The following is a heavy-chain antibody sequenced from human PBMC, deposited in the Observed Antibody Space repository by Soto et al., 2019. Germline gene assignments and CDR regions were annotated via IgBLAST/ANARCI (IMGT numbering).Heavy chain of an antibody. D-gene: IGHD1-26*01. CDR2: IDPSDSYT. CDR3: ARRDGSYYGTDYGMDV. V-gene: IGHV5-10-1*01. CDR1: GYSFTSYW. Sequence: PGESLKISCKGSGYSFTSYWISWVRLMPGKGLEWMGRIDPSDSYTNYSPSFQGHVTISADKSISTAYLQWSSLKASDTAMYYCARRDGSYYGTDYGMDVWGQGTTVTVSS. J-gene: IGHJ6*02.